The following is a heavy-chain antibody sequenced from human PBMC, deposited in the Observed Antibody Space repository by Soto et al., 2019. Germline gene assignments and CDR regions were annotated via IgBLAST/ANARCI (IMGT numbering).Heavy chain of an antibody. Sequence: GGSLRLSCAASGFTFSSYAMHWVRQAPGKGLEWVAVISYDGSNKYYADSVKGRFTISRDNSKNTLYLQMNSLRAEDTAVYYCAREAIVGAPPFAPRTYYFDYWGQGTLVTVSS. CDR3: AREAIVGAPPFAPRTYYFDY. CDR2: ISYDGSNK. CDR1: GFTFSSYA. V-gene: IGHV3-30-3*01. D-gene: IGHD1-26*01. J-gene: IGHJ4*02.